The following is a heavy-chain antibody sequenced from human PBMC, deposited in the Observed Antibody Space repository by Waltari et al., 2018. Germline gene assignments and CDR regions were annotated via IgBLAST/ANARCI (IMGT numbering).Heavy chain of an antibody. CDR2: IDPSDSFR. CDR3: VRHRTTYPLEIDY. Sequence: DVQLVQPGAEVKKPEESLRISCEGSGYSFTTHWISRVRRMPGKGLEWVGRIDPSDSFRNYGPAFEGHVTISVDQSLRTAYLQWDSLKASDTAIYYCVRHRTTYPLEIDYWGQGTLVTVSS. V-gene: IGHV5-10-1*01. D-gene: IGHD2-2*01. J-gene: IGHJ4*02. CDR1: GYSFTTHW.